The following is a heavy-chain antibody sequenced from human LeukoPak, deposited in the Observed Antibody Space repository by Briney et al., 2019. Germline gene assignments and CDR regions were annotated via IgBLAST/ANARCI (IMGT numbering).Heavy chain of an antibody. D-gene: IGHD6-13*01. V-gene: IGHV4-31*03. CDR3: ARATTETRIAAAGWCFDL. Sequence: KPSETLSLTCTVSGGSISSGGYYWSWIRQHPGKGLEWIGYIYYSGSTYYNPSLKSRVTISVDTSKNQFSLKLSSVTAADTAVYYCARATTETRIAAAGWCFDLWGRGTLVTVSS. CDR2: IYYSGST. J-gene: IGHJ2*01. CDR1: GGSISSGGYY.